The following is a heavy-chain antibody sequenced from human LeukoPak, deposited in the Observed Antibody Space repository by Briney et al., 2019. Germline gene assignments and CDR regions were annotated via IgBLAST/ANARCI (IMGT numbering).Heavy chain of an antibody. CDR3: ARGPAYPNDPYNWFDP. CDR2: IYSDNT. V-gene: IGHV3-53*01. CDR1: GFTVSSNS. Sequence: PGGSLRLSCTVSGFTVSSNSMSWVRQAPGKGLEWVSFIYSDNTHYSDSVKGRFTISRDNSKNTLYLQMNSLRAEDTAVYYCARGPAYPNDPYNWFDPWGQGTLVTVSS. J-gene: IGHJ5*02. D-gene: IGHD2-21*01.